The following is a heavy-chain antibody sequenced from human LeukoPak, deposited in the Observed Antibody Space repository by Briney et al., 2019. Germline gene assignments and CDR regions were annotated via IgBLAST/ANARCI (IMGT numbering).Heavy chain of an antibody. Sequence: GGSPRLSCAASGFTVSSNEMSWVRQAPGKGLEWVSSISSSSSYIYYADSVKGRFTISRDNAKNSLYLQMNSLRAEDTAVYYCARAGEDYYGSGSYPNWFDPWGQGTLVTVPS. J-gene: IGHJ5*02. V-gene: IGHV3-21*01. D-gene: IGHD3-10*01. CDR3: ARAGEDYYGSGSYPNWFDP. CDR2: ISSSSSYI. CDR1: GFTVSSNE.